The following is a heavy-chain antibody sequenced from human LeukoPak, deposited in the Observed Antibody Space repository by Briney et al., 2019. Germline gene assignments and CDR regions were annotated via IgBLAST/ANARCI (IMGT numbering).Heavy chain of an antibody. D-gene: IGHD3-3*01. CDR2: ISSSSSYI. CDR1: GFTFSSYS. V-gene: IGHV3-21*01. CDR3: ARDLTRRITIFGVVTTYNWFDP. J-gene: IGHJ5*02. Sequence: GGSLRLSCAASGFTFSSYSMNWVRQAPGKGLEWVSSISSSSSYIYYADSVKGRFTISRDNSKNTLYLQMNSLRAEDTAVYYCARDLTRRITIFGVVTTYNWFDPWGQGTLVTVSS.